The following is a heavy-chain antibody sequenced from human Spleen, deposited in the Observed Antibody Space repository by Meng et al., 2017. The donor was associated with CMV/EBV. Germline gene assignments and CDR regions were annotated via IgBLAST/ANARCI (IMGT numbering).Heavy chain of an antibody. CDR3: AKGSRRSGSYGADAFDI. Sequence: GGSLRLSCADSGFTFSNYAMHWVRQAPGKGLEWVAFIRYDGSNKYYADSVKGRFTISRDNSKNTLYLQMNSLRAEDTAVYYCAKGSRRSGSYGADAFDIWGQGTMVTVSS. CDR2: IRYDGSNK. J-gene: IGHJ3*02. D-gene: IGHD1-26*01. CDR1: GFTFSNYA. V-gene: IGHV3-30*02.